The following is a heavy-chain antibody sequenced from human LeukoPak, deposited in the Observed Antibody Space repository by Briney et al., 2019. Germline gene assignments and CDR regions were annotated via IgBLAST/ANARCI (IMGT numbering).Heavy chain of an antibody. J-gene: IGHJ4*02. D-gene: IGHD2-15*01. CDR2: INSEGSST. CDR1: GITLSNYW. CDR3: ARRYGSFYYFDY. Sequence: AGGSLRLSCAASGITLSNYWMHWVRQAPGKGLVWVSRINSEGSSTSYADSVKGRFTISRDNAKNTLFLQMNSLRAEDTAVYYCARRYGSFYYFDYWGQGTLVTVSS. V-gene: IGHV3-74*01.